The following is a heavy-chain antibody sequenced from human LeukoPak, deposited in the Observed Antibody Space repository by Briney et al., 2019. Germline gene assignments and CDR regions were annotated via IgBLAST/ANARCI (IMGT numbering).Heavy chain of an antibody. CDR3: ARDSSRRPQNYEISTSFSTHY. Sequence: ASVKVSCKASGYTFTDYYIHWVRQAPGQGLEWMGWINPKIGGTNYAQRFQGRVSMTSDTSISTAYMELRGVRPDDTAVYYCARDSSRRPQNYEISTSFSTHYWGQGTLVTVSS. CDR2: INPKIGGT. V-gene: IGHV1-2*02. D-gene: IGHD3-9*01. CDR1: GYTFTDYY. J-gene: IGHJ4*02.